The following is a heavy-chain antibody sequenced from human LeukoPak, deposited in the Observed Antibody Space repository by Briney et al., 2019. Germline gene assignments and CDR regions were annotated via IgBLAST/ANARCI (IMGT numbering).Heavy chain of an antibody. Sequence: SETLSLTCVVSGGSISGYYWSWIRQPPGKGLEWIGYGHSSGRTNYNASLKSRATLSVDTSRNDFSLKLTSVNAADTAVYYCARAYKDSSGYQYSFDFWGRGTLVTVSS. D-gene: IGHD3-22*01. J-gene: IGHJ4*02. CDR2: GHSSGRT. CDR1: GGSISGYY. CDR3: ARAYKDSSGYQYSFDF. V-gene: IGHV4-59*01.